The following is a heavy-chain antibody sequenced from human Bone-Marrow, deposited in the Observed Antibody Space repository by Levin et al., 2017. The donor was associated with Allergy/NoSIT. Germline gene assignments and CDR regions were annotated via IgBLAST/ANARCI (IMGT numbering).Heavy chain of an antibody. J-gene: IGHJ4*02. D-gene: IGHD6-13*01. V-gene: IGHV3-30*18. CDR2: ISYDGSNK. Sequence: GESLKISCAASGFTFSTYGMQWVRQAPGGGLEWVAVISYDGSNKYYADSVKGRFTISRDNSKNTLHLQMNSLRADDTAVYYCAKPRAGYSSSLDYWGQGTLVTVSS. CDR1: GFTFSTYG. CDR3: AKPRAGYSSSLDY.